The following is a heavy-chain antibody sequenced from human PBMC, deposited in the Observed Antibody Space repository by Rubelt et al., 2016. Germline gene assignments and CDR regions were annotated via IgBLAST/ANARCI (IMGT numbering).Heavy chain of an antibody. V-gene: IGHV3-33*01. D-gene: IGHD1-26*01. CDR3: ARDLRDSGSYYNAFDI. Sequence: YDGSNKYYADSVKGRFTISRDNSKNTLYLQMNSLRAEDTAVYYCARDLRDSGSYYNAFDIWGQGTMVTVSS. CDR2: YDGSNK. J-gene: IGHJ3*02.